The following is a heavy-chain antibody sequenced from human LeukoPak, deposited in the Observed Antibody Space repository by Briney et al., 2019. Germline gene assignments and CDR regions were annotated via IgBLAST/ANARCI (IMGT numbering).Heavy chain of an antibody. CDR2: IYPGYSDT. V-gene: IGHV5-51*01. J-gene: IGHJ4*02. CDR1: GCSFISYW. Sequence: GESLKISCKGSGCSFISYWSGRGRQMPGKGLEGMVIIYPGYSDTRYSPSLQGQVTISADKSISTAYLQWSSLKASDTAMYYCARLSSSWSNYFDYWGQGTLVTVSS. D-gene: IGHD6-13*01. CDR3: ARLSSSWSNYFDY.